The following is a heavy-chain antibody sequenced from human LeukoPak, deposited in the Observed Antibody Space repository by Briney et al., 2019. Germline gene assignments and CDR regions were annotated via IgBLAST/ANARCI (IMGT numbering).Heavy chain of an antibody. CDR1: GYTFTSYD. Sequence: ASVKVSCKASGYTFTSYDINWVRQATGQGLEWMGWMNPNSGNTGYAQKFQGRVTMTRNTSISTAYMELSSLRSEDTAVYYCARVEGSWDTNWFDPWGQGTLVTVSP. V-gene: IGHV1-8*01. CDR3: ARVEGSWDTNWFDP. J-gene: IGHJ5*02. D-gene: IGHD6-13*01. CDR2: MNPNSGNT.